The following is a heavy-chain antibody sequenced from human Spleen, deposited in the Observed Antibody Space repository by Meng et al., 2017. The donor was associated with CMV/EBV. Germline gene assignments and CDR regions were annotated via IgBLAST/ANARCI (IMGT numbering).Heavy chain of an antibody. CDR1: GFTFSSYA. V-gene: IGHV3-48*04. D-gene: IGHD6-6*01. CDR2: ISGSSKTI. J-gene: IGHJ3*02. CDR3: AKRKSSSDAFDI. Sequence: GESLKISCAASGFTFSSYAMHWVRQAPGKGLEWVSYISGSSKTIHYADSVKGRFTISRDNAKNSLYLQMNSLRAEDTALYYCAKRKSSSDAFDIWGQGTMVTVSS.